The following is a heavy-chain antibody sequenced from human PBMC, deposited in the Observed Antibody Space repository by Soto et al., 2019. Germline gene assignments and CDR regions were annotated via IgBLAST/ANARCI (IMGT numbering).Heavy chain of an antibody. V-gene: IGHV4-59*01. J-gene: IGHJ5*02. CDR1: GGSISSYY. D-gene: IGHD6-13*01. CDR3: AREQDHGSADGLDP. CDR2: IYYSGST. Sequence: LSLTCTVSGGSISSYYWSWIRQPPGKGLEWIGYIYYSGSTNYNPSLKSRVTISVDTSKNQFSLKLSSVAAADTAVYYCAREQDHGSADGLDPWGQGTLVTVSS.